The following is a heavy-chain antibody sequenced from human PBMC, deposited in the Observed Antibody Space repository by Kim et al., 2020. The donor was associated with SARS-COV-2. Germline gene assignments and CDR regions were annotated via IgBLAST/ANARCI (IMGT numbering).Heavy chain of an antibody. J-gene: IGHJ4*02. CDR2: ISGSGDST. V-gene: IGHV3-23*01. D-gene: IGHD2-2*02. Sequence: GGSLRLSCAASGFTFTSYAMNWVRQAPGKGLEWVSVISGSGDSTYYADSVKGRFTISRDNSKNTVYLQMSSLRAEDTAVYYCAKGRGSTSTSCYNYWGQGTRVTVSS. CDR1: GFTFTSYA. CDR3: AKGRGSTSTSCYNY.